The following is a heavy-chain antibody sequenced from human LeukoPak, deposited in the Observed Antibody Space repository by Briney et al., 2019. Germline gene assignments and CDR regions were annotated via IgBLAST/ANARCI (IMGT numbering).Heavy chain of an antibody. J-gene: IGHJ4*02. Sequence: GGSLRLSCAVSGFTFSHHAMSWVRQAPGTGLEWVGSLTDSGDATYYADSVKGRLTISRDNAKNSLYLQMNSVRAEDTAVYYCARTFRSGNGYYFEYWGQGSLVTVSS. CDR3: ARTFRSGNGYYFEY. CDR1: GFTFSHHA. D-gene: IGHD3-3*01. V-gene: IGHV3-23*01. CDR2: LTDSGDAT.